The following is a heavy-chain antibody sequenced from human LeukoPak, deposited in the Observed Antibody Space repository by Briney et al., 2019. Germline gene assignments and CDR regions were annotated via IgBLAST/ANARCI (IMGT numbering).Heavy chain of an antibody. J-gene: IGHJ4*02. V-gene: IGHV4-39*01. CDR3: ARPGQSSWWVYFNY. CDR2: IYYSGST. Sequence: SETLSLTCTVSGDSISSTNYYWGWIRQPPGKGLEWIGSIYYSGSTYYNPSLKSRVTISVDTSKNQFSLKLSSVTAADTAVYYCARPGQSSWWVYFNYWGQGALVTVSS. D-gene: IGHD2-15*01. CDR1: GDSISSTNYY.